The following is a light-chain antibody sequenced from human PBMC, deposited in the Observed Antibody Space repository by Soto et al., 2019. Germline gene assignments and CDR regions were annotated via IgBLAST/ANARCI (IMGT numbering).Light chain of an antibody. CDR2: AAS. Sequence: IQITQSPSSLSASVVDRVTITCRSSQSIRSYLNCYQQKPGKAPNLLIYAASGLQTGVPSRFSGSGSGTDFTLSISSLQREDFATYYCQQSYITPPGTFGQGTKVDI. J-gene: IGKJ1*01. CDR3: QQSYITPPGT. V-gene: IGKV1-39*01. CDR1: QSIRSY.